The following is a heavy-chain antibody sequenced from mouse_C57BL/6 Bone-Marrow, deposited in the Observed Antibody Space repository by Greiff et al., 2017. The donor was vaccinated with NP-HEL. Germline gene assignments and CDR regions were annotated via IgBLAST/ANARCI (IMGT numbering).Heavy chain of an antibody. CDR1: GYTFTDYN. CDR2: INPNNGGT. J-gene: IGHJ4*01. CDR3: ARPQGYYYAMDY. V-gene: IGHV1-18*01. D-gene: IGHD3-2*02. Sequence: EVQLQQSGPELVKPGASVKIPCKASGYTFTDYNMDWVKQSHGKSLEWIGDINPNNGGTIYNQKFKGKATLTVVKSSSTAYIELRSLTSEDTAVYYCARPQGYYYAMDYWGQGTSVTVSS.